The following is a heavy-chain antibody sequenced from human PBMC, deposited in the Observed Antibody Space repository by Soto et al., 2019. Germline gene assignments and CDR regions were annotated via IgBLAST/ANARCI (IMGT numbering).Heavy chain of an antibody. V-gene: IGHV3-73*01. D-gene: IGHD4-17*01. CDR2: IRSKANSYAT. J-gene: IGHJ6*02. Sequence: PGGSLRLSCAASGFTFSGSAMHWVRQASGKGLEWVGRIRSKANSYATAYAASVKGRFTISRDDSKNTAYLQMNSLKTEDTAVYYCTRQVMTTVTTFDYSGYYGMDVWGQGTTVTVSS. CDR1: GFTFSGSA. CDR3: TRQVMTTVTTFDYSGYYGMDV.